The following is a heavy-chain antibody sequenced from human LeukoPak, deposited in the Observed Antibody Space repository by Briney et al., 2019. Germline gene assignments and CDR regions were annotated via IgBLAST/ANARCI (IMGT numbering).Heavy chain of an antibody. Sequence: GASVKVSCKASGYTFTGYYMHWVRQAPGQGLEWMGRINPNSGGTNYAQKFQGRVTMTRDTYISTAYMELSRLRSDDTAVYYCAREDIVVVPDYYYGMDVWGQGTTVTVSS. CDR2: INPNSGGT. D-gene: IGHD2-2*01. J-gene: IGHJ6*02. CDR3: AREDIVVVPDYYYGMDV. V-gene: IGHV1-2*06. CDR1: GYTFTGYY.